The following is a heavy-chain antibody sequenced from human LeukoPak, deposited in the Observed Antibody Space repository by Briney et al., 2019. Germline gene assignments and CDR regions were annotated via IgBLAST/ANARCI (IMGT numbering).Heavy chain of an antibody. CDR1: GYTFTSYD. V-gene: IGHV1-8*01. CDR3: ARALRVGRFSADY. J-gene: IGHJ4*02. D-gene: IGHD5-12*01. CDR2: MNPNSGNT. Sequence: ASVKVSCKASGYTFTSYDINWVRQATGQGLEWMGWMNPNSGNTGSAQRFQGRVTMTRNTSISTAYMELSSLRSEDTAVYYCARALRVGRFSADYWGQGTLVTVSS.